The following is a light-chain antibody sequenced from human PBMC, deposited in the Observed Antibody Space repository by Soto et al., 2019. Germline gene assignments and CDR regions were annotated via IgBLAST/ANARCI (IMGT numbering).Light chain of an antibody. V-gene: IGKV2-24*01. Sequence: DIVMTQTPLSSPVTLGQPASISCRSSQSLLHSDGSTYLSWLQQRPGQPPRLLIYKISNRLSGVPDRFSGSGAGTDFTLKISRVEADDVGVYYCMQDTQYPPYTFGQGTKLEI. CDR2: KIS. J-gene: IGKJ2*01. CDR1: QSLLHSDGSTY. CDR3: MQDTQYPPYT.